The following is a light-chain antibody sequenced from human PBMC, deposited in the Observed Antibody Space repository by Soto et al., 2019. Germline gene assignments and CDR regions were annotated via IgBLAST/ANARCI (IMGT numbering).Light chain of an antibody. CDR1: SSDIGNHNY. Sequence: QSALAQPASVSGSPGRSITISCTGTSSDIGNHNYVSWYQQHPGKVPKLLIFEVTNRPSGVSNRFSGSKSGNAASLTISGLQAEDEADYYCSSYSSTGTLYVFVTGTKVTVL. J-gene: IGLJ1*01. CDR3: SSYSSTGTLYV. CDR2: EVT. V-gene: IGLV2-14*01.